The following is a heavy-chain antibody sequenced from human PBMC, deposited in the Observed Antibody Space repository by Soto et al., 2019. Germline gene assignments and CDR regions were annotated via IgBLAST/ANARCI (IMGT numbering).Heavy chain of an antibody. V-gene: IGHV3-30*18. CDR2: ISYDGSNK. Sequence: QVQLVESGGGVVQPGRSLRLSCAASGFTFSSYGMHWVRQDPGKGLEWVAVISYDGSNKYYADSVKGRFTISRDNSKNTLYLQMNSLRAEDTAVYYCAKESWFDPWGQGTLVTVSS. J-gene: IGHJ5*02. CDR3: AKESWFDP. CDR1: GFTFSSYG.